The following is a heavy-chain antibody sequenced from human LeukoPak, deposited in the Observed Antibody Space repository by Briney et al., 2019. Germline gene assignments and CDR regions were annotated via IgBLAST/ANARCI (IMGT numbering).Heavy chain of an antibody. J-gene: IGHJ4*02. V-gene: IGHV4-31*03. CDR1: GGSISSGGYY. CDR3: ARVGLVVPAAAYFDY. Sequence: SQTLSLTCTVSGGSISSGGYYWGWIRQHPGKGLEWIGYIYYSGSTYYNPSLKSRVTISVDTSKNQFSLKLSSVTAADTAVYYCARVGLVVPAAAYFDYWGQGTLVTVSS. CDR2: IYYSGST. D-gene: IGHD2-2*01.